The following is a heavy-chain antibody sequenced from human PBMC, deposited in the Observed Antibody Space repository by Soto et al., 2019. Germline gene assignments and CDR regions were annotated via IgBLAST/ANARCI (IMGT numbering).Heavy chain of an antibody. J-gene: IGHJ6*03. CDR3: ARVFSITIFGVVIPPYYYYYMDV. V-gene: IGHV1-8*02. CDR2: MNPNSGNT. D-gene: IGHD3-3*01. CDR1: GFTFSSYS. Sequence: GGSLRLSCAASGFTFSSYSMNWVRQATGQGLEWMGWMNPNSGNTGYAQKFQGRVTMTRNTSISTAYMELSSLRSEDTAVYYCARVFSITIFGVVIPPYYYYYMDVWGKGTTVTVSS.